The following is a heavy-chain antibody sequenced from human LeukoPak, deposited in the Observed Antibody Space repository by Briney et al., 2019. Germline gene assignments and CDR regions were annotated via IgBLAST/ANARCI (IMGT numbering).Heavy chain of an antibody. Sequence: PSETLSLTCAVYGGSFSGYYWSWIRHPPGKGLEGIGEINHSGSTNYNPSLKTRVTISVDTSKNQFSLKLSSVTAADTAVYYCARRLPYYGSGSYLDYWGQGTLVTVSS. CDR2: INHSGST. J-gene: IGHJ4*02. D-gene: IGHD3-10*01. CDR1: GGSFSGYY. CDR3: ARRLPYYGSGSYLDY. V-gene: IGHV4-34*01.